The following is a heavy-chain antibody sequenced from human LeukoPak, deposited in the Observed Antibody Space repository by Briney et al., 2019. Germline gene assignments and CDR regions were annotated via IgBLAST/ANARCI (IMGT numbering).Heavy chain of an antibody. CDR3: ARSYGSGRRDAFDI. V-gene: IGHV1-2*02. D-gene: IGHD3-10*01. Sequence: ASVKVSCKASGYTFTDYYMHWVRQAPGQGLEWMGWINPNSGDTSSAKKFQGRVTMTRDTSIRTAYMELSRLRSDDTAVYYCARSYGSGRRDAFDIWGLGTMVIVSS. CDR1: GYTFTDYY. CDR2: INPNSGDT. J-gene: IGHJ3*02.